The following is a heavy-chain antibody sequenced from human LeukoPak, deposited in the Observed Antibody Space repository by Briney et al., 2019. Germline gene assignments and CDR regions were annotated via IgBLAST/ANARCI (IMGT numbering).Heavy chain of an antibody. CDR1: GGSISSYY. CDR3: ARGRFGELLADDAFDI. CDR2: IYYSGST. D-gene: IGHD3-10*01. Sequence: PSETLSLTCTVSGGSISSYYWSWIRQPPGKGLEWIGYIYYSGSTNYNPSLKSRVTISVDTSKNQFSLKLSSVTAADTAVYYCARGRFGELLADDAFDIWGQGTMVTVSS. V-gene: IGHV4-59*01. J-gene: IGHJ3*02.